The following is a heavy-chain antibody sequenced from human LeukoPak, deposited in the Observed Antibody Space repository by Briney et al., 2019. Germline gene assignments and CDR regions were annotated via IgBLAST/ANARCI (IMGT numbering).Heavy chain of an antibody. CDR1: GFTFSSYA. CDR2: ISYDGSNK. Sequence: GGSLRLSCAASGFTFSSYAMHWVRRAPGKGLEWVAVISYDGSNKYYADSVKGRFTISRDNSKNTLYLQMNSLRAEDTAVYYCARSRSVRELDYWGQGTLVTVSS. J-gene: IGHJ4*02. CDR3: ARSRSVRELDY. D-gene: IGHD1-1*01. V-gene: IGHV3-30-3*01.